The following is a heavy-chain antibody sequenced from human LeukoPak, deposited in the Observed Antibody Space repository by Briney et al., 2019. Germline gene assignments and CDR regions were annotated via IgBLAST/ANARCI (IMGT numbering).Heavy chain of an antibody. J-gene: IGHJ4*02. Sequence: GGSLRLSCEATGFTISSYGMHWVRQAPGKGLEWVAVISYDGSNKYYADSVKGRFTISRDNSKNTLYLQMNSLRAEDTAVYYCAKDHGYGGNFDYWGQGTLVTVSS. CDR2: ISYDGSNK. CDR3: AKDHGYGGNFDY. D-gene: IGHD4-23*01. V-gene: IGHV3-30*18. CDR1: GFTISSYG.